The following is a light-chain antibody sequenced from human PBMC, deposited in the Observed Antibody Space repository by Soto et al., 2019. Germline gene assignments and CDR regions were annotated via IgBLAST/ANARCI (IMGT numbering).Light chain of an antibody. Sequence: EIVLTQSPATVSLSPGERATLSCRASQSVGSYLVWFQQKPGQAPRLLIYDASKRATGIPARFSGSGSGTDFTLTISSLEPEDFAVYYCQQRSIWPLTFGPGNKVDVK. CDR2: DAS. J-gene: IGKJ3*01. CDR1: QSVGSY. V-gene: IGKV3-11*01. CDR3: QQRSIWPLT.